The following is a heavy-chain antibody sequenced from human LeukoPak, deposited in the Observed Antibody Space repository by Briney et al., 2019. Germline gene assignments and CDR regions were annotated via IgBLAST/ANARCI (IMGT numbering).Heavy chain of an antibody. CDR2: ISYDGSNK. CDR1: GFTFSSYA. Sequence: GGSLRLYCAASGFTFSSYAMHWVRQAPGKGLEWVAVISYDGSNKYYADSVKGRFTISRDNSKNTLYLQMNSLRAEDTAVYYCARDVPGIPTPGPLPDGSPFDYWGQGTLVTVSS. CDR3: ARDVPGIPTPGPLPDGSPFDY. J-gene: IGHJ4*02. V-gene: IGHV3-30-3*01. D-gene: IGHD5-24*01.